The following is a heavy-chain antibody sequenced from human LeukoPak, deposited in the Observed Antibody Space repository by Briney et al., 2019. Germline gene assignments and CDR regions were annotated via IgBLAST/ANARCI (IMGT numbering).Heavy chain of an antibody. CDR2: IASDGSST. J-gene: IGHJ4*02. Sequence: GGSLRLSCAASAFTFSSYWMNWVRQAPGKGLVWVSRIASDGSSTTYADSVKGRFSIPRDNAKNTLYLQMNSLRVEDTAVYYCARGRPHGNDYWGQGTLVTVSP. CDR1: AFTFSSYW. V-gene: IGHV3-74*01. D-gene: IGHD4-23*01. CDR3: ARGRPHGNDY.